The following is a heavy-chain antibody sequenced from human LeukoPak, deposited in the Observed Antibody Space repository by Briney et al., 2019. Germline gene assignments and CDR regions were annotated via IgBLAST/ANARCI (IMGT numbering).Heavy chain of an antibody. Sequence: GGSLRLSCAASGFSFSSYAMSWVRQAPGKGLEWVSGIRSSGDTFYADSVKGRFTISRDNSKSTLYLQVNSLRVEDTAVYYCARDTWANILLSGFDYWGLGTLVTVSS. CDR1: GFSFSSYA. V-gene: IGHV3-23*01. CDR2: IRSSGDT. J-gene: IGHJ4*02. CDR3: ARDTWANILLSGFDY. D-gene: IGHD2/OR15-2a*01.